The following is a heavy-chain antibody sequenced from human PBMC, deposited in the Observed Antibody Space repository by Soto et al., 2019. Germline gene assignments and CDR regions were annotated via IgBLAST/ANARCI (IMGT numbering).Heavy chain of an antibody. Sequence: GGPLRLSCAVSGFTFTSYAMTWVRQAPGKGLGWVSAISGSGGSEFYADSVKGRFTISRDNSKNTLYLQMKSLRAEDTALYYCAKGDTTMITDYYAMDVWGQGTTVT. CDR2: ISGSGGSE. V-gene: IGHV3-23*01. CDR1: GFTFTSYA. D-gene: IGHD5-18*01. J-gene: IGHJ6*02. CDR3: AKGDTTMITDYYAMDV.